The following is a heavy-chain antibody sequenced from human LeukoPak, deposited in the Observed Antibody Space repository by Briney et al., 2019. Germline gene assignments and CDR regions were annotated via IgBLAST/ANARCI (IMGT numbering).Heavy chain of an antibody. CDR1: GGTFSSYA. CDR2: IIPIFGTA. V-gene: IGHV1-69*13. J-gene: IGHJ6*03. Sequence: GASVKVSCKASGGTFSSYAISWVRQAPGQGLEWMGGIIPIFGTANYAQKFQGRVTITADESTSTAYMELSSLRSEDTAVYYCARAPRPPGYDFWSGYWSFYYMDAWGKGTTVTVSS. D-gene: IGHD3-3*01. CDR3: ARAPRPPGYDFWSGYWSFYYMDA.